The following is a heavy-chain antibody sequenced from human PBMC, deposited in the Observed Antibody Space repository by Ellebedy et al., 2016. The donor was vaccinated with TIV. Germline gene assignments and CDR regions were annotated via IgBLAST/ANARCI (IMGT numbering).Heavy chain of an antibody. CDR1: GDSINSGDHY. CDR3: ARDPFRSSFDY. V-gene: IGHV4-61*02. D-gene: IGHD3-10*01. CDR2: TSTNGNT. J-gene: IGHJ4*02. Sequence: SETLSLTXTVSGDSINSGDHYWSWIRQPPGQGLEWIGRTSTNGNTNYNPSLKSRVTMSLDTSKNQFSLKLSSVTAADTAVYYCARDPFRSSFDYWGQGTLVTVSS.